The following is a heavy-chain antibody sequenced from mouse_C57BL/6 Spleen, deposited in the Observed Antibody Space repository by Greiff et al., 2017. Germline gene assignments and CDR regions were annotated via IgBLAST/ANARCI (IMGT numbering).Heavy chain of an antibody. CDR2: ISSGGNYT. Sequence: EVQGVESGGDLVKPGGSLKLSCAASGFTFSSYGMSWVRQTPDKRLEWVATISSGGNYTYYPDSVKGRFTISRDNAKNTLYLQMSSLKSEDTAMYYCAREGTTNYFDYWGQGTTLTVSS. CDR1: GFTFSSYG. CDR3: AREGTTNYFDY. J-gene: IGHJ2*01. D-gene: IGHD1-1*01. V-gene: IGHV5-6*01.